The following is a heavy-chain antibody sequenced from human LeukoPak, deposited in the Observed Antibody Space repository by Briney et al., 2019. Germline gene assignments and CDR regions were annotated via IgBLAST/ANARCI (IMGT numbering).Heavy chain of an antibody. V-gene: IGHV4-39*01. CDR2: IYYSGST. CDR3: ARHSSESYYYGSGSYIPTWSEP. Sequence: SQTLSLTCTVSGGSISSGGYYWGWIRQPPGKGLEWIGSIYYSGSTYYNPSLKSRVTISVDTSKNQFSLKLSSVPAADTAVYYCARHSSESYYYGSGSYIPTWSEPWGRGTVVSVSS. CDR1: GGSISSGGYY. J-gene: IGHJ5*02. D-gene: IGHD3-10*01.